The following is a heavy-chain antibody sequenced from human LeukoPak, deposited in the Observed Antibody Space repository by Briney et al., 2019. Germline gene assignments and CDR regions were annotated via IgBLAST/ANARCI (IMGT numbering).Heavy chain of an antibody. Sequence: GGSLRLSCAASGFRFSDHYISWIRQAPGKGPEWISYISGNSGDIAYADSVKGRFTISRDNAKNSLHLQMNSLRVEDTAVYHCVRHAGRTGGQWGQGILITVSS. CDR2: ISGNSGDI. CDR3: VRHAGRTGGQ. J-gene: IGHJ4*02. V-gene: IGHV3/OR16-9*01. D-gene: IGHD3-10*01. CDR1: GFRFSDHY.